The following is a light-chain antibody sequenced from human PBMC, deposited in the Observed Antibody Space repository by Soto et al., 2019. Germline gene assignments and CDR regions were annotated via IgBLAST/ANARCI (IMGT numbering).Light chain of an antibody. CDR1: SGHSTYI. V-gene: IGLV4-60*03. CDR2: LEGSGNY. Sequence: QSVLTQSSSASASLGSSVKVTCTLSSGHSTYIIEWHQQQPGEAPRYLMKLEGSGNYNKGSGVPDRSAGSSSGADRDLTGSDVQSEDEADYCSETWDNNTQVFGGGTKVTVL. CDR3: ETWDNNTQV. J-gene: IGLJ2*01.